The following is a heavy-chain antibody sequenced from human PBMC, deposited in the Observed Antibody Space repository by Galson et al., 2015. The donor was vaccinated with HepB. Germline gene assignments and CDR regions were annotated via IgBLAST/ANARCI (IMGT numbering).Heavy chain of an antibody. D-gene: IGHD3-10*01. CDR2: VYPDDSDT. CDR1: GYSFTSHW. Sequence: QSGAEVKKPGESLKISCKDSGYSFTSHWIGWVRQMPGKGLEWMGIVYPDDSDTRYSPSFQGQVTISADKSISTAYLQWSSLKASDTAMYYCASGAYYYGSGSPTFDYWGQGTLVTVSS. CDR3: ASGAYYYGSGSPTFDY. J-gene: IGHJ4*02. V-gene: IGHV5-51*03.